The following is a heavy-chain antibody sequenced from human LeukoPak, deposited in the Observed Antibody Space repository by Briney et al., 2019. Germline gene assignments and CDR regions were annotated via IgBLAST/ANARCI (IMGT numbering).Heavy chain of an antibody. Sequence: GGALKLSCSTSGFTFSSYAKSLGPQAPGKGLELGPTIKGSGGSTYYADSVKGRFTTSRDNSKNTLYLQMNSLRAEDTAVYYCAKDPQSIYYGSGSYYTQWGQGTLVTVSS. CDR1: GFTFSSYA. V-gene: IGHV3-23*01. CDR3: AKDPQSIYYGSGSYYTQ. CDR2: IKGSGGST. D-gene: IGHD3-10*01. J-gene: IGHJ4*02.